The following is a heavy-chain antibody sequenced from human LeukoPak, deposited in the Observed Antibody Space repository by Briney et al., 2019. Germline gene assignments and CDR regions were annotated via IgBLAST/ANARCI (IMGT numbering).Heavy chain of an antibody. CDR3: AKDVAMIVVATTIDY. V-gene: IGHV3-23*01. D-gene: IGHD3-22*01. CDR1: GFTFSSYA. J-gene: IGHJ4*02. CDR2: ISGSGGST. Sequence: PGGSLRLSCAASGFTFSSYAMSWVRQAPGKGLEWVSAISGSGGSTYYADSVKGRFTISRDNSKNTLYLQMNSLRAEDTAVYYCAKDVAMIVVATTIDYWGQGTLVTVSS.